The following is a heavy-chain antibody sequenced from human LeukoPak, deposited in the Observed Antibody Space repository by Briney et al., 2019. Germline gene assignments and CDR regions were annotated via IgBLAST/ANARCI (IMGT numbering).Heavy chain of an antibody. CDR1: GGSISSYY. CDR3: ARHSGMATTWNAFDI. Sequence: SETLSLTCTVSGGSISSYYWSWIRQPPGKGLEWIGYIYYSGSTNYNPSLKSRVTISVDTSKNQFSLKLSSVTAADTAVYYCARHSGMATTWNAFDIWGQGTMVTVSS. D-gene: IGHD5-24*01. V-gene: IGHV4-59*12. CDR2: IYYSGST. J-gene: IGHJ3*02.